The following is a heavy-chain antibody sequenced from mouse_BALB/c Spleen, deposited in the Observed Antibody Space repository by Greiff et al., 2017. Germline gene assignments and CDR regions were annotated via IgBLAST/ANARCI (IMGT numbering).Heavy chain of an antibody. CDR1: GFNIKDYY. J-gene: IGHJ4*01. CDR3: ARGSGYDYAMDY. Sequence: EVQLQQSGAELVRPGALVKLSCKASGFNIKDYYMHWVKQRPDQGLEWIGWIDPENGNTIYAPKFQGKASITADTSSNTAYLQLSSLTSEDTAVYYGARGSGYDYAMDYWGQGTSVTVSA. CDR2: IDPENGNT. V-gene: IGHV14-1*02. D-gene: IGHD3-1*01.